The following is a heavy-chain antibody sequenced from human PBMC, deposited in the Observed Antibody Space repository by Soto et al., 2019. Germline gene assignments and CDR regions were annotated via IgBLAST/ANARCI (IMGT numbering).Heavy chain of an antibody. Sequence: ASVKVSCKASGYTFTSYGISWVRQAPGQGLEWMGWISAYNGNTNYAQKLQGRVTMTTDTSTSTAYMELRSLRSDDTAVYYCARFMPHGSGSPYYGMDVWGQGTTVTVSS. CDR2: ISAYNGNT. CDR3: ARFMPHGSGSPYYGMDV. CDR1: GYTFTSYG. D-gene: IGHD3-10*01. V-gene: IGHV1-18*01. J-gene: IGHJ6*02.